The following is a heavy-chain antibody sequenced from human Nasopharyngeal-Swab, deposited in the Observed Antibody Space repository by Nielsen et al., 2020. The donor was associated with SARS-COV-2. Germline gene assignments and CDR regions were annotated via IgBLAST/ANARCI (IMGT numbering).Heavy chain of an antibody. CDR2: IYYSGST. CDR1: GDSISSGGYY. V-gene: IGHV4-31*03. Sequence: SETLSLTCTVSGDSISSGGYYWSWIRQHPGNGLEWIGHIYYSGSTYYNPSLKSRVTISVDTSKNQFSLKLSSVTAADTAVYYCARVRSSSWYMDNNWFDPWGQGTLVTVSS. CDR3: ARVRSSSWYMDNNWFDP. J-gene: IGHJ5*02. D-gene: IGHD6-13*01.